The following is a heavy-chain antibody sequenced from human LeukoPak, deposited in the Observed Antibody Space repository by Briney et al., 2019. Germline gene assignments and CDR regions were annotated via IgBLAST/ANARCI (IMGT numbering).Heavy chain of an antibody. CDR2: IYYSGGT. CDR3: ARGTPGYSSGWYAY. CDR1: GGSISSYY. D-gene: IGHD6-19*01. Sequence: SETLSLTCTVSGGSISSYYWSWIRQPPGKGLEWIGYIYYSGGTNYNPSLKSRVTISVDTSKNQFSLKLSSVTAADTAVYYCARGTPGYSSGWYAYWGQGTLVTVSS. J-gene: IGHJ4*02. V-gene: IGHV4-59*01.